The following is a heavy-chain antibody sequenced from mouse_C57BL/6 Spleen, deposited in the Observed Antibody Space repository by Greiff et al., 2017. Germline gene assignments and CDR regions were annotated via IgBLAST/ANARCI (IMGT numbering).Heavy chain of an antibody. CDR1: GYTFTDYY. CDR3: ASTVVATDFDY. D-gene: IGHD1-1*01. CDR2: INPYNGGT. J-gene: IGHJ2*01. V-gene: IGHV1-19*01. Sequence: VQLQQSGPVLVKPGASVKMSCKASGYTFTDYYMNLVKQSHGKSLEWIGVINPYNGGTSYNQKFKGKATLTVDKSSSTAYMELNSLTSEDSAVYYCASTVVATDFDYWGQGTTLTVSS.